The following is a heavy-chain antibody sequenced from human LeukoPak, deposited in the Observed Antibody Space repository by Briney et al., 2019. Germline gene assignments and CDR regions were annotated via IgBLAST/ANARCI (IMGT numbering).Heavy chain of an antibody. V-gene: IGHV4-4*07. CDR2: IYTRGST. CDR1: GGSISSYY. CDR3: ARGFAQGLTLGAFDI. J-gene: IGHJ3*02. Sequence: PSETLSLTCTVSGGSISSYYWSWIRQPAGKGLEWIGRIYTRGSTNYNPSLKSRVTMSVDTSKNQFSLKLGSVTAADTAVYYCARGFAQGLTLGAFDIWGQGTMVTVSS. D-gene: IGHD3-16*01.